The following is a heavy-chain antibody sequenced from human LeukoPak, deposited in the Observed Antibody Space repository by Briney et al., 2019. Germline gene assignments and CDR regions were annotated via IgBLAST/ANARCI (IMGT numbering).Heavy chain of an antibody. D-gene: IGHD1-14*01. CDR3: ARNHAARFDY. CDR2: ISSSGSTI. V-gene: IGHV3-48*03. CDR1: GFTFSSHE. Sequence: GGSLRLSCAASGFTFSSHEMNWVRQAPGKGLEWVSYISSSGSTIYYADSVKGRFTISRDNAKNSLYLQMNSLRAEDTAVYYCARNHAARFDYWGQGTLVTVSS. J-gene: IGHJ4*02.